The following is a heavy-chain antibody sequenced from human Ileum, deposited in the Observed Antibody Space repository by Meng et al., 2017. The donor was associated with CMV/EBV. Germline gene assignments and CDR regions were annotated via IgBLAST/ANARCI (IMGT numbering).Heavy chain of an antibody. J-gene: IGHJ4*02. Sequence: QRQRQESGPGLVKPAEPLSLTCTASGDPISSGSHSWAWFRQPPGKRLEWIGSMYFSGIADYNPSLKSRVIISLHATQKQFSLRLTSVTAADSAVYFCARDLTNKWFYYWGQGTLVTVSS. CDR2: MYFSGIA. CDR1: GDPISSGSHS. V-gene: IGHV4-39*07. CDR3: ARDLTNKWFYY. D-gene: IGHD1-26*01.